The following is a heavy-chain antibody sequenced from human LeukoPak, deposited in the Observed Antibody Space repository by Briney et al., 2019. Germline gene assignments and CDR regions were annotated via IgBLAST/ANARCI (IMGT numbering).Heavy chain of an antibody. V-gene: IGHV3-66*01. CDR1: GFSVNSNY. CDR3: TVRVPII. J-gene: IGHJ3*02. D-gene: IGHD3-10*01. CDR2: IHSGGST. Sequence: GSLRLSCAASGFSVNSNYMSRVRQAPGKGLECVSVIHSGGSTYYADSVKGRFTISRDNSKNTLYLQMNSLRAEDTAVYYCTVRVPIIWGQGTMVTVSS.